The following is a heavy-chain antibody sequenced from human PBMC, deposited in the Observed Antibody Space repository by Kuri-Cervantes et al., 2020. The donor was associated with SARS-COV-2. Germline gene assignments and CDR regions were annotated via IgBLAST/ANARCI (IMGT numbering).Heavy chain of an antibody. J-gene: IGHJ4*02. D-gene: IGHD6-13*01. V-gene: IGHV4-4*07. CDR1: GGSISSYY. CDR3: ARGAEGSPFDY. Sequence: GSLRLSCTVAGGSISSYYWSWIRQPAGKGLEWIGRIYTSGSTNYNPSLKSRVTMSVDTSKNQFSRKLSSVTAADTAVYYCARGAEGSPFDYWGQGTLVTVSS. CDR2: IYTSGST.